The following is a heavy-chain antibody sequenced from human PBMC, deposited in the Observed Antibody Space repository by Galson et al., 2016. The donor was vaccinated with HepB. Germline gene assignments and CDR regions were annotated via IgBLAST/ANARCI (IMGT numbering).Heavy chain of an antibody. V-gene: IGHV3-11*04. CDR1: GFTFSDYY. Sequence: SLRLSCAASGFTFSDYYMSWIRQAPGKGLEWLTYISGGASSKYYADSVKGRFTISRDNAKKSLYLHMNSLRDEDTAVYYCARERGFYGLIDHWGQGTLVTVSS. J-gene: IGHJ4*02. CDR2: ISGGASSK. D-gene: IGHD4-17*01. CDR3: ARERGFYGLIDH.